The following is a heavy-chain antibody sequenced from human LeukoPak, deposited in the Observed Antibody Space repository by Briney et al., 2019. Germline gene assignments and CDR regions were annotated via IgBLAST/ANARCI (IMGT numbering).Heavy chain of an antibody. CDR2: ISHRGRT. CDR1: GGSVSGYY. V-gene: IGHV4-34*01. CDR3: ARIPLYFLEPFDY. J-gene: IGHJ4*02. D-gene: IGHD3-3*01. Sequence: PSETLFLTCAVYGGSVSGYYWSWIRQPPGKGLEWIGEISHRGRTHYNPSLQGRVTMSVDTSRNQFALEVDSVTAADTAVYYCARIPLYFLEPFDYWGQGILVTVSS.